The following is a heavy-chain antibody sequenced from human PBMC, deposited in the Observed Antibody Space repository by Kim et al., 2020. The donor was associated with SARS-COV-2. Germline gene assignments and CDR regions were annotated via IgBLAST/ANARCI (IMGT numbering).Heavy chain of an antibody. J-gene: IGHJ4*02. CDR3: AKDHESSGWPTFDY. V-gene: IGHV3-23*01. D-gene: IGHD3-22*01. Sequence: YADSVKGRFNVSRDNARNTLYLQMDRLRAEETALYYCAKDHESSGWPTFDYWGQGTQVTVSS.